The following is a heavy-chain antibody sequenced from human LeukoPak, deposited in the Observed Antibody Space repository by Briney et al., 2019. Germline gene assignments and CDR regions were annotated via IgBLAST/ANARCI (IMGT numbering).Heavy chain of an antibody. J-gene: IGHJ6*04. D-gene: IGHD4-17*01. Sequence: SETQSLTCTVSGGSVSSGSYYWSWIRQPPGKGLEWIGYIYYSGSTNYNPSLKSRVTISVDTSKNQFSLKLSSVTAADTAVYYCARDGDYVNYYYYGMDVWGKGTTVTVSS. CDR2: IYYSGST. CDR1: GGSVSSGSYY. CDR3: ARDGDYVNYYYYGMDV. V-gene: IGHV4-61*01.